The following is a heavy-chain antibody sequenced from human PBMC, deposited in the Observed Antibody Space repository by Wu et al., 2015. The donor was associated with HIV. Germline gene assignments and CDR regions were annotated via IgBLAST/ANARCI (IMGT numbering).Heavy chain of an antibody. CDR3: GKTHCTGGTCYLVDY. J-gene: IGHJ4*02. D-gene: IGHD2-15*01. CDR2: ISAYNGNT. CDR1: GYTFTSYG. V-gene: IGHV1-18*01. Sequence: QVQLVQSGAEVKKPGASVKVSCKASGYTFTSYGISWVRQAPGQGLEWMGWISAYNGNTNYAQKVQGRVTMTTDTSTNTGYMELRSLRSDDTAVYYCGKTHCTGGTCYLVDYWGQGTLVTVSS.